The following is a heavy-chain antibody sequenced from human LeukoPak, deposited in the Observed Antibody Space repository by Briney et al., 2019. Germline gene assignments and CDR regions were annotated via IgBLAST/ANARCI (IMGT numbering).Heavy chain of an antibody. D-gene: IGHD3-22*01. CDR1: GGSISSGSYY. J-gene: IGHJ6*02. Sequence: PSQTLSLTCTVSGGSISSGSYYWSWIRQPAGKGLEGIGRIYTSGSTNYNPSLKSRVTISVDTSKNQFSLKLSSVTAADTAVYYCAGSKYYYDSSGYNTGYYYYGMDVWGQGTTVTVSS. CDR2: IYTSGST. CDR3: AGSKYYYDSSGYNTGYYYYGMDV. V-gene: IGHV4-61*02.